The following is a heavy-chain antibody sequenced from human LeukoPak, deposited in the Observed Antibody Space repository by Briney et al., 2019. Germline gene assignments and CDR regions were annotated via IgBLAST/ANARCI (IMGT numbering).Heavy chain of an antibody. CDR1: GYTFTSYG. CDR3: ARDGYYYGSGSYPYGMDV. J-gene: IGHJ6*02. Sequence: ASVKVSCKASGYTFTSYGISWVRQAPGQGLEWMGWISAHNGNTNYAQKLQGRVTMTTDTSTSTAYMELRSLRSDDTAVYYCARDGYYYGSGSYPYGMDVWGQGTTVTVSS. CDR2: ISAHNGNT. D-gene: IGHD3-10*01. V-gene: IGHV1-18*01.